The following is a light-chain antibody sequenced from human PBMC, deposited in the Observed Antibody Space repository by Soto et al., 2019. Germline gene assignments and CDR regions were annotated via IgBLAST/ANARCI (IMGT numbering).Light chain of an antibody. Sequence: EVVLTQSPGTLSLSPGERATLSCRASQNIRGNELAWYQQKPGQAPRLLIYRGSTRATGIPDRFSGRGSATDFTLPISRLEPEDFAVYYCQDYGTSAPWTFGQGTKVEIK. J-gene: IGKJ1*01. V-gene: IGKV3-20*01. CDR2: RGS. CDR1: QNIRGNE. CDR3: QDYGTSAPWT.